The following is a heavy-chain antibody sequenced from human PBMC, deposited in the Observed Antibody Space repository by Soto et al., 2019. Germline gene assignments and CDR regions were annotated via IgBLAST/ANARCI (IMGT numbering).Heavy chain of an antibody. D-gene: IGHD5-12*01. CDR2: ISYDGSNK. J-gene: IGHJ4*02. CDR3: ATMATLDY. Sequence: QEQLVESGGGVVQPGRSLRLSCAASGFTFSRYGMHWVRQAPGKGLEWVAVISYDGSNKYYADSVKGRFTISRDNSKNTLYLQLNSLRAEDTAVYYCATMATLDYWGQGTLVTVSS. V-gene: IGHV3-30*03. CDR1: GFTFSRYG.